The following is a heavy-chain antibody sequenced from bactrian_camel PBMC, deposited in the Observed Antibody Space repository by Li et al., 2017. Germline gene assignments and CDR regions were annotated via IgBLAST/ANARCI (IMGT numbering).Heavy chain of an antibody. CDR1: GFIFSSHS. D-gene: IGHD6*01. CDR3: AASPQISRYAYGGAWKVAEDYKH. CDR2: IYTRGGTT. J-gene: IGHJ4*01. V-gene: IGHV3S1*01. Sequence: QVQLVESGGGSVELGGSLTLSCTPLGFIFSSHSVAWFRQAPGQKREGVAAIYTRGGTTYYSDSVKGGFTISQDTVKNVVYLQMNSLEPEDSAVYYCAASPQISRYAYGGAWKVAEDYKHWGQGTQVTVS.